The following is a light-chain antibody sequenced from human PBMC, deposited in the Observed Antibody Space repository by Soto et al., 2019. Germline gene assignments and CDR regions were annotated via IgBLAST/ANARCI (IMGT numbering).Light chain of an antibody. J-gene: IGLJ3*02. CDR2: EVS. CDR3: SSYTSSSNWV. CDR1: SSDVGGYNY. Sequence: QAAQSHPASVSGSPGHSITISCTGTSSDVGGYNYVSWYQQHPGKAPKLMIYEVSNRPSGVSNRFSGSKSGNTASLTISGLQAEEEADYYCSSYTSSSNWVFGGGTQLTVL. V-gene: IGLV2-14*01.